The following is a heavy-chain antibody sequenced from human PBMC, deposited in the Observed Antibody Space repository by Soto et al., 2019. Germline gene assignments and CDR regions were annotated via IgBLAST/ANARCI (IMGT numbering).Heavy chain of an antibody. CDR3: ARRGPEPYSSSRPYYYSGMDV. Sequence: SETLSLTCTVSGGSIWSSSYYGGWIRQPPGKGLEWIGSIYYSGSTYYNPSLKSRVTISVDTSKNQFSLKLSSVTAADTAVYYCARRGPEPYSSSRPYYYSGMDVWGQGTTVTVSS. V-gene: IGHV4-39*01. J-gene: IGHJ6*02. CDR2: IYYSGST. CDR1: GGSIWSSSYY. D-gene: IGHD6-13*01.